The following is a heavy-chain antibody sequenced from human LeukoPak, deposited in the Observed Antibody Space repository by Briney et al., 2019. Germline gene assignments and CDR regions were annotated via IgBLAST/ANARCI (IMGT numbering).Heavy chain of an antibody. CDR2: INHSGST. D-gene: IGHD2-2*02. Sequence: TSETLSLTCAVYGGSFSGYYWSWIRQPPGKGLEWIGEINHSGSTNHNPSLKSRVTISVDTSKNQFSLKLSSVTAADTAVYYCARGRYCSSTSCYTHYYGMDVWGQGTTVTVSS. CDR1: GGSFSGYY. J-gene: IGHJ6*02. CDR3: ARGRYCSSTSCYTHYYGMDV. V-gene: IGHV4-34*01.